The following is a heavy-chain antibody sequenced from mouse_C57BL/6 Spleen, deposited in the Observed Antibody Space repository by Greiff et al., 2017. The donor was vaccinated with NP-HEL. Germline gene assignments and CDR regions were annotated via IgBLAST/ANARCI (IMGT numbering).Heavy chain of an antibody. V-gene: IGHV1-82*01. CDR1: GYAFSSSW. D-gene: IGHD2-4*01. Sequence: VQLQQSGPELVKPGASVKISCKASGYAFSSSWMNWVKQRPGKGLEWIGRIYPGDGDTKYNGKFKGKATLTADKSSSTAYMQLSSLTSEDSAVYFCARYDYDGSWFAYWGQGTLVTVSA. J-gene: IGHJ3*01. CDR3: ARYDYDGSWFAY. CDR2: IYPGDGDT.